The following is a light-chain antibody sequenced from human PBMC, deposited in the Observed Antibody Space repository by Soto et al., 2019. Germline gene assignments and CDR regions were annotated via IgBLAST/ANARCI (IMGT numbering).Light chain of an antibody. V-gene: IGKV2-30*01. Sequence: DVVMTQSPLSLPVTLGQPASISCRSSQSLVYSDGNTYLNGFQQRPGQSPRRLLYKVSNRDSGVPDRCSGSGSGTDFTLKISRVEADDGVVYYCMQGTHWAPWTFVQGTKVEIK. CDR2: KVS. CDR1: QSLVYSDGNTY. J-gene: IGKJ1*01. CDR3: MQGTHWAPWT.